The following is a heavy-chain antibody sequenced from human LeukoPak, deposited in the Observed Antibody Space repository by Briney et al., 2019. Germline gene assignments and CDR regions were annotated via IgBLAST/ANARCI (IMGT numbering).Heavy chain of an antibody. J-gene: IGHJ3*02. D-gene: IGHD3-10*01. CDR3: ARGGYYYGSGSYLHAFDI. Sequence: ASVKVSCKASGYTFTGYYMHWVRQAPAQGLEGMGWINPNSGGTNYAQKFQGRVTMTRDTSISTAYMELSRLRSDDTAVYYCARGGYYYGSGSYLHAFDIWGQGTMVTVSS. V-gene: IGHV1-2*02. CDR2: INPNSGGT. CDR1: GYTFTGYY.